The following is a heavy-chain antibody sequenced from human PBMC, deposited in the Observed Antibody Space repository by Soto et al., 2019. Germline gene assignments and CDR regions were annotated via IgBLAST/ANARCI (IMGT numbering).Heavy chain of an antibody. Sequence: ASVKVSCKASGYTFISYGISWVRQAPGQGLERVGWISAYNGNTNYAQKFQGRVTMTTDTSTSTAYMELRSLRSDDTAVYYCARDTAMVNEGSDYWGQGTLVTVSS. J-gene: IGHJ4*02. CDR2: ISAYNGNT. V-gene: IGHV1-18*04. D-gene: IGHD5-18*01. CDR1: GYTFISYG. CDR3: ARDTAMVNEGSDY.